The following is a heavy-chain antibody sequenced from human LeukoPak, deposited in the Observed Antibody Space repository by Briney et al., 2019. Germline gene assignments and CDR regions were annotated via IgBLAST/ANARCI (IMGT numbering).Heavy chain of an antibody. CDR1: GDSITSSSYY. CDR3: ASGNGYSSGWLGY. D-gene: IGHD6-19*01. CDR2: IYYSGST. J-gene: IGHJ4*02. V-gene: IGHV4-39*01. Sequence: SETLSLTCTVSGDSITSSSYYWGWIRQPPGKGLEWIGNIYYSGSTYYNPSLKDRVTISVDTSKNQFSLKLSSVTAADTAVYYCASGNGYSSGWLGYWGQGTLVTVSS.